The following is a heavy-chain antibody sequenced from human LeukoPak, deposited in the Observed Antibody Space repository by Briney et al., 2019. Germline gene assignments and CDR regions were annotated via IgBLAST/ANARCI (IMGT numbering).Heavy chain of an antibody. Sequence: SVKVSCKASGGTFSSYAISWVRQAPGQGLEWMGGIIPIFGTANYAQKFQGRVTITTDESTSTAYMELSSLRSEDTAVYYCAKAPTGYHYFDYWGQGTLVTVSS. J-gene: IGHJ4*02. V-gene: IGHV1-69*05. CDR3: AKAPTGYHYFDY. CDR1: GGTFSSYA. CDR2: IIPIFGTA. D-gene: IGHD3-9*01.